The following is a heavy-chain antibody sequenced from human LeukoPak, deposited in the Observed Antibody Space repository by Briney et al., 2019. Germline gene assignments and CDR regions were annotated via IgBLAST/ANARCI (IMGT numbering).Heavy chain of an antibody. CDR1: GDSVSSKSAA. D-gene: IGHD4/OR15-4a*01. Sequence: SQTLSLTCAISGDSVSSKSAAWNWIRQSPSGGLEWVGRTYYRFKWSNDYAASVKSRITVNPDTSKNQFSLQLSSVTPEDTAVYYCARSRGATFDYWGQGTLVTVSS. V-gene: IGHV6-1*01. CDR2: TYYRFKWSN. CDR3: ARSRGATFDY. J-gene: IGHJ4*02.